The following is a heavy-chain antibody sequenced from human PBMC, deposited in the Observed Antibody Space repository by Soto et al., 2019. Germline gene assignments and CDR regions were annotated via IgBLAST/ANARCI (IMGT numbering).Heavy chain of an antibody. CDR1: VGSISSSSYY. J-gene: IGHJ4*02. V-gene: IGHV4-39*01. D-gene: IGHD1-1*01. Sequence: SETLCLTCTFAVGSISSSSYYWAWIRQPPGKGLDWIGSVSYGGSTYHNPSLRSRVTIAVDTSKSQFFLDLTSVTAADTAIYYCGRHRRETGKYAQPLDSWGQGTLVTVSS. CDR2: VSYGGST. CDR3: GRHRRETGKYAQPLDS.